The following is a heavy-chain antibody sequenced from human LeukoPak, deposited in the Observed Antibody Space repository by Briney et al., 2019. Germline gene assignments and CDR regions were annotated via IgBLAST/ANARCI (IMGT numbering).Heavy chain of an antibody. J-gene: IGHJ5*02. CDR2: IYPSGST. CDR3: ARENCSSTSCYSVFDP. Sequence: SETLSLTCTVSRGSTSTYYWSWIRQPAGKGLEWLGRIYPSGSTNYNPSLKSRVTISVDTSKNQFSLKLSSVTAADTAVYYCARENCSSTSCYSVFDPWGQGTLVTVSS. V-gene: IGHV4-4*07. D-gene: IGHD2-2*02. CDR1: RGSTSTYY.